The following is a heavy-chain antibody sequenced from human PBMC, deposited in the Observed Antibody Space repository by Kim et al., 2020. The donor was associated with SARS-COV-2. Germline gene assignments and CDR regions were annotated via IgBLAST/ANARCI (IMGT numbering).Heavy chain of an antibody. J-gene: IGHJ4*02. CDR3: ARLPDITGWPFDA. V-gene: IGHV4-59*01. D-gene: IGHD6-19*01. CDR1: VASINSDY. Sequence: SETLSLTCSVSVASINSDYWTWIRQPPGKGLEWIAYIRYSGKTAYNPSLRSRVAISIDPSKSLFSLQLTSVTAADTAVYFCARLPDITGWPFDAWGQGVLVTVSS. CDR2: IRYSGKT.